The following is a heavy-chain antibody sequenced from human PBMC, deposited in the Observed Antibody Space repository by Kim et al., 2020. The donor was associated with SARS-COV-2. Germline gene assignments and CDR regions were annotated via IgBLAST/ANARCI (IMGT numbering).Heavy chain of an antibody. V-gene: IGHV4-34*01. J-gene: IGHJ5*02. Sequence: SETLSLTCAVYGGSFSGYYWSWIRQPPGKGLEWIGEINHSGSTNYNPSLKSRVTISVDTSKNQFSLKLSSVTAADTAVYYCARGSRIAAAGTAHNWFDP. CDR1: GGSFSGYY. CDR2: INHSGST. D-gene: IGHD6-13*01. CDR3: ARGSRIAAAGTAHNWFDP.